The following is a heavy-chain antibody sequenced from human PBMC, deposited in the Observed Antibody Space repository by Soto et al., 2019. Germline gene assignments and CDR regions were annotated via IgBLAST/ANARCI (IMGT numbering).Heavy chain of an antibody. J-gene: IGHJ5*02. Sequence: EVQLSESGGGLVQPGGSLRLSCAASGFPFSGYAVTWVRQAPGKGLEWVSTISGGSGSTYYADSVKGRFTISRDNSKNTLYLEMDSLRDEDTSVYYCARDDDYEANAIDLWGQGTLVTVSS. CDR3: ARDDDYEANAIDL. V-gene: IGHV3-23*01. D-gene: IGHD4-17*01. CDR1: GFPFSGYA. CDR2: ISGGSGST.